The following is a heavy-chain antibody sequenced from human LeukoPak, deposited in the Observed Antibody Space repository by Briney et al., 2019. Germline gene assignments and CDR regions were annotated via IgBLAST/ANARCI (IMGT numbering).Heavy chain of an antibody. D-gene: IGHD5-18*01. Sequence: PSETLSLTCAVSGGSISSGGYSWSWIRQPPGKGLEWIGYIYYSGSTYYNPSLKSRVTISVDTSKNQFSLKLSSVTAADTAVYYCARAGYSYGFDYRGQGTLVTVSS. J-gene: IGHJ4*02. CDR3: ARAGYSYGFDY. V-gene: IGHV4-30-4*07. CDR2: IYYSGST. CDR1: GGSISSGGYS.